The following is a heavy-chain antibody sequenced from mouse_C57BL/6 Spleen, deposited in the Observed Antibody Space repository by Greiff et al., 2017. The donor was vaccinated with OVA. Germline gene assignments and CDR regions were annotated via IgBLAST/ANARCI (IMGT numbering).Heavy chain of an antibody. CDR1: GYTFTSYW. CDR3: ARGGGYDGVWFAY. Sequence: QVHVKQSGAELAKPGASVKLSCKASGYTFTSYWMHWVKQRPGQGLEWIGYINPSSGYTKYNQKFKDKATLTADKSSSTAYMQLSSLTYEDSAVXNCARGGGYDGVWFAYWGQGTRVTVSA. V-gene: IGHV1-7*01. J-gene: IGHJ3*01. CDR2: INPSSGYT. D-gene: IGHD2-3*01.